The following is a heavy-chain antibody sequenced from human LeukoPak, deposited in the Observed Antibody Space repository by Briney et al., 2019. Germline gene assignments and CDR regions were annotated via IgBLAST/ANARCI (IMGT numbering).Heavy chain of an antibody. CDR2: IYYSGST. D-gene: IGHD3-22*01. CDR1: GGSISSGDYY. J-gene: IGHJ3*02. V-gene: IGHV4-30-4*01. Sequence: SETLSLTCTVSGGSISSGDYYWSWLRQPPGKGLEWIGYIYYSGSTYYNPSLKSRVTISVNTSKNQFSLKLSSVTAADTAVYYCASRRGYDSSGYIDAFDIWGQGTMVTVSS. CDR3: ASRRGYDSSGYIDAFDI.